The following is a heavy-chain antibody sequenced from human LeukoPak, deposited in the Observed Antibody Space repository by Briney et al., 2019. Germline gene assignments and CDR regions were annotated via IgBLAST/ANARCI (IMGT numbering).Heavy chain of an antibody. Sequence: PSETLSLTCAVYGGSFSGYYWSWIRQPPGKGLEWIGEINHSGSTNYNPSLKSRVTISVDTSKNQFSLKLSSVTAADTAVYYCARVRYYYGSGSYHLLDYWGQGTLVTVSS. J-gene: IGHJ4*02. CDR3: ARVRYYYGSGSYHLLDY. V-gene: IGHV4-34*01. CDR1: GGSFSGYY. D-gene: IGHD3-10*01. CDR2: INHSGST.